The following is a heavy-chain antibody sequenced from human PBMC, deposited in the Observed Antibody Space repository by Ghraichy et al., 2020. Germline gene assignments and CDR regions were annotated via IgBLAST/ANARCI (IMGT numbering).Heavy chain of an antibody. CDR1: GFSISGYS. J-gene: IGHJ3*02. CDR3: AVNGGLLRGPDDFDI. D-gene: IGHD2-15*01. V-gene: IGHV3-21*01. Sequence: GESLNISCAASGFSISGYSMSWVRQAPMKGLEWVSSIGSTANYIYYADSVKGRFTISRDNARNSFSLEIISLGAEDTAVYYCAVNGGLLRGPDDFDIWGQGRMVTVSS. CDR2: IGSTANYI.